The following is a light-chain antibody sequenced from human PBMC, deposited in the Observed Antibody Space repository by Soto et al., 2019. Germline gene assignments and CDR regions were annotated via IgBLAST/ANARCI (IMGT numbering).Light chain of an antibody. CDR1: QSVIMY. CDR3: HQRRYVPLT. J-gene: IGKJ5*01. CDR2: DXS. Sequence: VLTKKPAALSLSPGDRATLSXRASQSVIMYLPWYQQKPGXAPRXXXYDXSNRATGIPARFSGSGSGTDFTRTISSREPEYFAGYYCHQRRYVPLTFGQGTLLEIK. V-gene: IGKV3-11*01.